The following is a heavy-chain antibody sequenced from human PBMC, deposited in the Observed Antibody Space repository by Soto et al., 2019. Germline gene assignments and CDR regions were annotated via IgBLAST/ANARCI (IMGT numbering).Heavy chain of an antibody. V-gene: IGHV3-48*01. D-gene: IGHD6-25*01. CDR3: ARDRLDAFDI. CDR2: ISSSSSTI. Sequence: GGSLRLSCAASGFTFSSYSMNWVRQAPGKGLEWVSYISSSSSTIYYADSVKGRFTISRDNAKNSLYLQMNSLRAEDTAVYYCARDRLDAFDIWGQGTMVTVSS. J-gene: IGHJ3*02. CDR1: GFTFSSYS.